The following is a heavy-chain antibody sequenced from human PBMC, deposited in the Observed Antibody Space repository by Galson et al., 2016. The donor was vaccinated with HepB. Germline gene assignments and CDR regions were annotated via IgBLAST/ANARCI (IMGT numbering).Heavy chain of an antibody. J-gene: IGHJ4*02. CDR1: GFTFSSDW. CDR2: INQDGSVQ. Sequence: SLRLSSAVSGFTFSSDWMDWVRQAPGKGLEWVANINQDGSVQHYVDSVKGRFTVSRDNSKNSLYLQMHSLRAEDTALYYCSMSLYFWGQGTLVTVSS. V-gene: IGHV3-7*01. CDR3: SMSLYF.